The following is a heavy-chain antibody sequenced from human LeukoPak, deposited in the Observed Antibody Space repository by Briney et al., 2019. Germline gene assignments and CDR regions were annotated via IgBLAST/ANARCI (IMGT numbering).Heavy chain of an antibody. CDR2: IYPGDSDP. V-gene: IGHV5-51*01. D-gene: IGHD3-3*01. CDR1: GYSFTSYW. J-gene: IGHJ4*02. Sequence: PGESLKISCKGSGYSFTSYWIGWVRHMPGKGLEWMGIIYPGDSDPRYSPSFQGQVTISADKSISTAYLQWSSLKASDTAMYYCAKSYYDFWSGYSPFCYWGQGTLVTVSS. CDR3: AKSYYDFWSGYSPFCY.